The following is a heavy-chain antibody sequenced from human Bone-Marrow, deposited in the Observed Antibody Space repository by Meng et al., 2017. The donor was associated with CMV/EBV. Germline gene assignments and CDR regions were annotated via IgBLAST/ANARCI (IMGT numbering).Heavy chain of an antibody. Sequence: GESLKISCAASGFTFSSYAMSWVRQAPGKGLEWVSAISGSGGSTYYADSVKGRFTISRDNSKNTLYLQMNSLRVEDAAVYYCVRAMDVWGQGTTVTVSS. V-gene: IGHV3-23*01. J-gene: IGHJ6*02. CDR3: VRAMDV. CDR1: GFTFSSYA. CDR2: ISGSGGST.